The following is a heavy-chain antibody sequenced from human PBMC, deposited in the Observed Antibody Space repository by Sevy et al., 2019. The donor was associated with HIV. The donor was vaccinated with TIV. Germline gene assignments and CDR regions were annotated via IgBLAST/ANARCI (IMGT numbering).Heavy chain of an antibody. CDR3: ARGGDTWHTDY. CDR2: VSAYNGNT. D-gene: IGHD5-18*01. Sequence: ASVKVSCKASGYTFTSYGISWVRQAPGQGLEWMGWVSAYNGNTNYAQKPQGRVTMTTDTSTSTTYMELGSLRSDDTAVYYCARGGDTWHTDYWGQGTLVTVSS. J-gene: IGHJ4*02. V-gene: IGHV1-18*04. CDR1: GYTFTSYG.